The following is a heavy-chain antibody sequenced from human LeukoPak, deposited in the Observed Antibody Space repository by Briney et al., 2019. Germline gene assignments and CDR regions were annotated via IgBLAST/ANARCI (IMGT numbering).Heavy chain of an antibody. CDR1: GFTFSRYA. CDR3: AKSPRLTSPRADY. D-gene: IGHD6-6*01. Sequence: PGGSLRLSCAASGFTFSRYAMSWVRQAPGKGLEWVSAISGSGGSTYYADSVKGRFTISRDNSNNTLYLQMNSLRGEDTAVYYCAKSPRLTSPRADYWGQGTLVTVSS. CDR2: ISGSGGST. V-gene: IGHV3-23*01. J-gene: IGHJ4*02.